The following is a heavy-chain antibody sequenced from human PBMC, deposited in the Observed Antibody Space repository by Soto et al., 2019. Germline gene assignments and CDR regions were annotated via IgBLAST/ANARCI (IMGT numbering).Heavy chain of an antibody. CDR3: ARHVDSTRAYYFDY. Sequence: PSATLSLTCTVSGGSISSSYWGWIRQPPGKGLEWIGYIYYSGTTDYNPSLKSRVTISVDRSKNQFSLKLNSVTAADTAVYYCARHVDSTRAYYFDYWGQGTLVTVSS. CDR1: GGSISSSY. V-gene: IGHV4-59*01. D-gene: IGHD5-18*01. CDR2: IYYSGTT. J-gene: IGHJ4*02.